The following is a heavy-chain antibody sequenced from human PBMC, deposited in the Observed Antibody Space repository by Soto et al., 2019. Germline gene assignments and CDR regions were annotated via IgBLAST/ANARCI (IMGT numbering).Heavy chain of an antibody. D-gene: IGHD3-10*01. J-gene: IGHJ4*02. CDR2: IFHDGTA. V-gene: IGHV4-4*02. CDR3: ARLVYDTRLNYMYFDF. Sequence: SETLSLTCAVSGVSLTSGNWWTWVRQSPQRGLEYIGEIFHDGTANYYPSFERRVAMSVDTSRNQFSLKLTSVTAADTAVYFCARLVYDTRLNYMYFDFWGQGTLVTVSS. CDR1: GVSLTSGNW.